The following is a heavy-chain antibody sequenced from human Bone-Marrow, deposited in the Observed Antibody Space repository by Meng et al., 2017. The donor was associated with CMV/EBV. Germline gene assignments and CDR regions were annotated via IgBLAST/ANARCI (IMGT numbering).Heavy chain of an antibody. V-gene: IGHV1-69*10. CDR2: IIPILGIA. D-gene: IGHD2-2*01. Sequence: SVKVSCKASGGTFSSYAISWVRQAPGQGLEWMGGIIPILGIANYAQKFQGRVTITADKSTSTASMEPSSLRSEDTAVYYCARDLIVVVPAAISPDYYGMDVWGQGTTVTVSS. J-gene: IGHJ6*02. CDR3: ARDLIVVVPAAISPDYYGMDV. CDR1: GGTFSSYA.